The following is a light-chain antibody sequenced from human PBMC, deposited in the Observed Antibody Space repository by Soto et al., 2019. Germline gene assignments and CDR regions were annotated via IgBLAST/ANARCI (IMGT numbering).Light chain of an antibody. J-gene: IGKJ2*01. CDR1: QGISSY. V-gene: IGKV1-9*01. Sequence: DLQLTQSPSFLSASVGDRVTITCRASQGISSYLAWYQQKPGKAPKLLIYAAYTLQSGVPSRFRGSGSVTEYTLTISSLQPEEFATYYCQQLNSYPHTFGQGTNLEIK. CDR2: AAY. CDR3: QQLNSYPHT.